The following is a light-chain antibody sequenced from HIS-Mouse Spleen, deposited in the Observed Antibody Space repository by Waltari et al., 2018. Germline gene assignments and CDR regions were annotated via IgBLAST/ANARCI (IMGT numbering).Light chain of an antibody. Sequence: LPHPASVSGSPGQSITISCTGTSSDVGGYNYVPWYQQHPGKAPKLMIYDVSNRPSGVSNRFSGSKSGNTASLTISGLQAEDEADYYCSSYTSSSTRVFGGGTKLTVL. CDR3: SSYTSSSTRV. J-gene: IGLJ3*02. CDR2: DVS. CDR1: SSDVGGYNY. V-gene: IGLV2-14*03.